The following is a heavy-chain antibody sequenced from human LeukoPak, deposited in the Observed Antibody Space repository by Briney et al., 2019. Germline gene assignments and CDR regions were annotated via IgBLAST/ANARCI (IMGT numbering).Heavy chain of an antibody. Sequence: SETLSLTCTVSGGSISGYIWSWIRQPPGKGLEWIAYIYDNGNTNYNPSLKSRVTIALDTSKTQFSLRLNSVTAADTAVYYCVRLSVVSPHRYFDLWGRGTLVSVSS. V-gene: IGHV4-59*08. CDR1: GGSISGYI. D-gene: IGHD4-23*01. J-gene: IGHJ2*01. CDR3: VRLSVVSPHRYFDL. CDR2: IYDNGNT.